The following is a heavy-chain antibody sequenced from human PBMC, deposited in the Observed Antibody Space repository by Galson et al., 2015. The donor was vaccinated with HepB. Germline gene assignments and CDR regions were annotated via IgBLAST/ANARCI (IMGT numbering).Heavy chain of an antibody. J-gene: IGHJ3*02. CDR1: GFSLTTRGLC. V-gene: IGHV2-70*11. D-gene: IGHD2-2*01. Sequence: PALVKPTQTLTLTCAFSGFSLTTRGLCVSWIRQPPGKALEWLARIDWDDDKYYSTSLKTWLTISRDTSKNQVVLTMTNMDPVDTATYYCARSRGYCTSTSCYSGAFDIWGQGTMVTVSS. CDR3: ARSRGYCTSTSCYSGAFDI. CDR2: IDWDDDK.